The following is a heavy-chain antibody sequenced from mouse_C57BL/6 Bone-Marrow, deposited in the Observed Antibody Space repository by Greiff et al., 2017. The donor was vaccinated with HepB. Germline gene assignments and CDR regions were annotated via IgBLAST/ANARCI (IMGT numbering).Heavy chain of an antibody. J-gene: IGHJ1*03. V-gene: IGHV2-4*01. Sequence: QVQLKESGPGLVQPSQSLSITCTVSGFSLTSYGVHWVRQPPGKGLEWLGVIWSGGSTDYNAAFISRLSISKDNSKSQVFFKMNSLQADDTAIYYCAKKKINDGYYGFDVWGTGTTVTVSS. CDR2: IWSGGST. CDR3: AKKKINDGYYGFDV. D-gene: IGHD2-3*01. CDR1: GFSLTSYG.